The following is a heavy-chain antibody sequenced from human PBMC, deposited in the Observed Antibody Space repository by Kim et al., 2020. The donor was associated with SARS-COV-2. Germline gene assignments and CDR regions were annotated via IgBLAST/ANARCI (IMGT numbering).Heavy chain of an antibody. CDR3: ARDGDNDFTAIDY. J-gene: IGHJ4*02. Sequence: GGSLRLSCAASGFTFSSYGMHWVRQAPGKGLEWVAVIWYDGSNKYYADSVKGRFTISRDNSKNTLYLQMNSLRAEDTAVYFCARDGDNDFTAIDYWGQGTLVTVSS. V-gene: IGHV3-33*01. CDR2: IWYDGSNK. CDR1: GFTFSSYG. D-gene: IGHD3-3*01.